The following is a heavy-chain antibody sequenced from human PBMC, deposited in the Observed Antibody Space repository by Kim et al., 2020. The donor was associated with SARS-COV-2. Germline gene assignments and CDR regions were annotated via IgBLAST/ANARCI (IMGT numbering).Heavy chain of an antibody. J-gene: IGHJ4*02. D-gene: IGHD6-6*01. V-gene: IGHV3-23*01. CDR2: ITNSGDKT. CDR3: VPGQFVSVDY. Sequence: GGSLRLSCAASGFTFSSRVMSWVRQAPGKGLEWVSLITNSGDKTNYVDSVKGRFTISRDNSKNTLYLQMNSLRAEDTAVYYCVPGQFVSVDYWGQGTLV. CDR1: GFTFSSRV.